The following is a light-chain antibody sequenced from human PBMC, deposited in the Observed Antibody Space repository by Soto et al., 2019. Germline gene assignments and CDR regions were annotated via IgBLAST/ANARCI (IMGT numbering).Light chain of an antibody. CDR1: QSVAANY. CDR3: QVYGSSSKT. J-gene: IGKJ1*01. Sequence: EIVLTQSPGTRSNSPVKRATLFCXXSQSVAANYLAWYQQKRGQAPRLLIYGASSRATGIPDRFSGSGSGTDFTLTISRLEPEDFAVYFCQVYGSSSKTFGQGTKVDNK. V-gene: IGKV3-20*01. CDR2: GAS.